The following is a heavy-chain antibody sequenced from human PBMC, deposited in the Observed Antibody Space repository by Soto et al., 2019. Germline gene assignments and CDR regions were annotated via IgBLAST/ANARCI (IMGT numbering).Heavy chain of an antibody. CDR3: ARDKDRQQLGGNYYYILDV. D-gene: IGHD3-3*02. J-gene: IGHJ6*02. Sequence: QVQLVQSGAEVKKPGSSVKVSCKASGGTFSTSAISWVRQAPGHGLEWVGGIMPVFATPDYAQKFKGRVTITADESTTTAYLELTSLRTDDTAVYYCARDKDRQQLGGNYYYILDVWGQGTAITVSS. V-gene: IGHV1-69*12. CDR2: IMPVFATP. CDR1: GGTFSTSA.